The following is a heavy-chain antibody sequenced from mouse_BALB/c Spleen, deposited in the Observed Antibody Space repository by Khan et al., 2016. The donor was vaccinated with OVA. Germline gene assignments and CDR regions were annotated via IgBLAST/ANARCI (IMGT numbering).Heavy chain of an antibody. V-gene: IGHV5-9-3*01. CDR2: IRSDGDYT. Sequence: EVKLVESGGGLVKPGGSLKLSCAASGFTFSTYAMSWVRQTPEKRLEWVATIRSDGDYTYYPDNVTGRFTISRDHAKNTRYLQMSSLRSEDTAMYDCARSPYGNFAYWGQGTLVTVSA. D-gene: IGHD2-1*01. CDR1: GFTFSTYA. CDR3: ARSPYGNFAY. J-gene: IGHJ3*01.